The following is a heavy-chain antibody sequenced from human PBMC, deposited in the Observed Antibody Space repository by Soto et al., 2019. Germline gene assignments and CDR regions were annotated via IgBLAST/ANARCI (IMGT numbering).Heavy chain of an antibody. D-gene: IGHD4-4*01. J-gene: IGHJ6*02. CDR1: GGSISSSSYY. Sequence: SETPALTCTVSGGSISSSSYYWGWIRQPPGKGLEWIGSIYYSGSTYYNPSLKSRVTISVDTSKNQFSLKLSSVTAADTAVYYCARPYSNYAYGMDVWGQGTTVTAP. V-gene: IGHV4-39*01. CDR2: IYYSGST. CDR3: ARPYSNYAYGMDV.